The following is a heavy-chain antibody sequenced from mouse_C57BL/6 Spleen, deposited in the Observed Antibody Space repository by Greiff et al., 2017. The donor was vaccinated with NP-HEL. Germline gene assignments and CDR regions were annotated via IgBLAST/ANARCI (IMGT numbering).Heavy chain of an antibody. CDR1: GFTFSDYG. CDR2: ISTGSSTI. J-gene: IGHJ4*01. CDR3: ARALYYALDY. Sequence: EVMLVESGGGLVKPGASLKLSCAASGFTFSDYGMHWVRQAPEKGLEWVAYISTGSSTIYYADTVKGRSTLSGDNAKNTVFLQLTSLRSEDSAMYYCARALYYALDYWGQGTSVTVSS. V-gene: IGHV5-17*01.